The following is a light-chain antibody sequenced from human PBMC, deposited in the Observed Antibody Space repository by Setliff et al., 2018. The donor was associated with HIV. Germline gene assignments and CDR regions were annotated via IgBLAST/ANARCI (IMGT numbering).Light chain of an antibody. CDR3: SSNTSKSTYV. Sequence: QSVLAQPASVSGSPGQSITISCTGTSSDVGGYNYVSWYQQHPGKAPKLIIYEVTNRPSGVSYRFSGSKSGNTASLTISGLQAEDEADYYCSSNTSKSTYVFGSGTKVTVL. CDR2: EVT. V-gene: IGLV2-14*01. CDR1: SSDVGGYNY. J-gene: IGLJ1*01.